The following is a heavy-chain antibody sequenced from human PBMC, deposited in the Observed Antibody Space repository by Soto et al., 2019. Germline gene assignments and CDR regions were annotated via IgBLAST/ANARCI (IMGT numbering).Heavy chain of an antibody. CDR2: IGTAGDT. Sequence: GGSLRLSCAASGFTFSSYDMHWVRQATGKGLEWVSAIGTAGDTYYPGSVKGRFTISRENAKNSLYLQMNSLRAGDTAVYYCARGYYGSGSPPPWFDPWGQGTLVTVS. D-gene: IGHD3-10*01. CDR3: ARGYYGSGSPPPWFDP. CDR1: GFTFSSYD. V-gene: IGHV3-13*01. J-gene: IGHJ5*02.